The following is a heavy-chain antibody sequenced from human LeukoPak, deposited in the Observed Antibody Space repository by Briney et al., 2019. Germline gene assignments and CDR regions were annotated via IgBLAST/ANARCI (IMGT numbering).Heavy chain of an antibody. Sequence: GGSLRLSCAASGFTFSSYWMHWVRQAPGKGLEWVSVIYSGGRTYYADSVKGRFTISRDNSKNTLNLQMNSLRAEDTAVYYCARPIPADAGAFDIWGQGTMVTVSS. CDR3: ARPIPADAGAFDI. V-gene: IGHV3-66*04. J-gene: IGHJ3*02. CDR2: IYSGGRT. CDR1: GFTFSSYW. D-gene: IGHD6-13*01.